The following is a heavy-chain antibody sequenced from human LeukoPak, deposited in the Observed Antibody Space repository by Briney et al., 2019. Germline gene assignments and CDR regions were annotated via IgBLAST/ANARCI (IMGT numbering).Heavy chain of an antibody. V-gene: IGHV3-23*01. CDR2: VSATCYTT. J-gene: IGHJ4*02. Sequence: GGTLRLSCVASGFTFSSYGMSWVRQAPGKGLELVSYVSATCYTTSYADSVKGRFTISRDNAKNSLYLQMNSLRAEDTAVYYCPLPGYSSGWYYYWGQGTLVTVSS. D-gene: IGHD6-19*01. CDR1: GFTFSSYG. CDR3: PLPGYSSGWYYY.